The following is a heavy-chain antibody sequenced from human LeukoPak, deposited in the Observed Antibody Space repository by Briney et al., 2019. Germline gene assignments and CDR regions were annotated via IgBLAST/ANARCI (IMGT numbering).Heavy chain of an antibody. J-gene: IGHJ3*02. Sequence: PSETLSLTCAVYGGSFSGYYWSWIRQPPGKGLEWIGEINHSGSTNYNPSLKSRVTISVDRSKNQFSLKLSSVTAADTAVYYCARPHYDYVWGSYRTAPGAFDIWGQVTMVTVSS. D-gene: IGHD3-16*02. V-gene: IGHV4-34*01. CDR2: INHSGST. CDR1: GGSFSGYY. CDR3: ARPHYDYVWGSYRTAPGAFDI.